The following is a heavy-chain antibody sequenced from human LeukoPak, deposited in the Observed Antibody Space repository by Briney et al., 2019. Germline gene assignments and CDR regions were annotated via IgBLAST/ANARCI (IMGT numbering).Heavy chain of an antibody. CDR3: ASQSSSWYMVAFDI. V-gene: IGHV3-30*02. J-gene: IGHJ3*02. D-gene: IGHD6-13*01. CDR1: GFTFNNYG. Sequence: GGSLRLSCAASGFTFNNYGMHWVRQAPGKGLEWVAFIRYDGSNTYYADSVKGRFTISRDNSKNTLYLQMNSLRAEDTAVYYCASQSSSWYMVAFDIWGQGTMVTVSS. CDR2: IRYDGSNT.